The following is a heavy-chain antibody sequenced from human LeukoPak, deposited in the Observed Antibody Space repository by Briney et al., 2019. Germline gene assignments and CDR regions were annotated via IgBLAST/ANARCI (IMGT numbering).Heavy chain of an antibody. CDR3: ARDLNLDY. CDR2: IYSGGST. J-gene: IGHJ4*02. CDR1: GFTVSSTY. V-gene: IGHV3-66*01. Sequence: GGSLRLPCAASGFTVSSTYMSWVRQAPGKGLEWVSIIYSGGSTYYADSVKGRFTISRDNSKNTVYLQMNSLRAEDTAVYHCARDLNLDYWGQGTLVTVSS.